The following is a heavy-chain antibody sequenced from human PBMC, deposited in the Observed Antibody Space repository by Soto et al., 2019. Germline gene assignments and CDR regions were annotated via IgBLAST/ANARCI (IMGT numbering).Heavy chain of an antibody. V-gene: IGHV4-34*01. CDR2: INHSGST. CDR3: ARGRLSGWYGIDY. Sequence: QVQLQQWGAGLLKPSETLSLTCAVYGGSFSGYYWSWIRQPPGKGLERIGEINHSGSTNYNPSLKSRVTISVDTSKNQFSLKLSSVTAADTAVYYCARGRLSGWYGIDYWGQGTLVTVSS. CDR1: GGSFSGYY. J-gene: IGHJ4*02. D-gene: IGHD6-19*01.